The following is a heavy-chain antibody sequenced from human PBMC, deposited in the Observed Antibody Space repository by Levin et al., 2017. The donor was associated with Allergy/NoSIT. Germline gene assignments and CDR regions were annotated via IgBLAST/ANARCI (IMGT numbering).Heavy chain of an antibody. CDR1: GYTFTSYY. D-gene: IGHD6-19*01. Sequence: GESLKISCKASGYTFTSYYMHWVRQAPGQGLEWMGIINPSGGSTSYAQKFQGRVTMTRDTSTSTVYMELSSLRSEDTAVYYCARAMGIAVAGTPFDYWGQGTLVTVSS. V-gene: IGHV1-46*01. CDR2: INPSGGST. CDR3: ARAMGIAVAGTPFDY. J-gene: IGHJ4*02.